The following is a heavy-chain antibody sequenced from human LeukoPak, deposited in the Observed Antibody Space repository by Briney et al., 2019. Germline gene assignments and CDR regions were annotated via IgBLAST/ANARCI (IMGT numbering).Heavy chain of an antibody. D-gene: IGHD2-21*02. CDR1: GYSFTGYY. J-gene: IGHJ4*02. Sequence: ASVTVSCKASGYSFTGYYMHWVRQAPGQGLEWMGWINPNSGGTNYGQKFQCRVTMTRDTSIRIAYMELSRLRSDDTAVYYCARGGVTHIDYWGQGTLVTVSS. CDR2: INPNSGGT. CDR3: ARGGVTHIDY. V-gene: IGHV1-2*02.